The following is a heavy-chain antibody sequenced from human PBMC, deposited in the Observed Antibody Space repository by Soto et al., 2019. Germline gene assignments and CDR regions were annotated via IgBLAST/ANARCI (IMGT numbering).Heavy chain of an antibody. CDR2: ISAYNGNT. CDR3: ASVNFYYYDSSGYYSDLFDY. Sequence: ASVKVSCKASGYTFTSYAISWVRQAPGQGLEWMGWISAYNGNTNYAQKLQGRVTMTTDTSTSTAYMELRSLRSDDTAVYYCASVNFYYYDSSGYYSDLFDYWGQGTLVTVSS. D-gene: IGHD3-22*01. J-gene: IGHJ4*02. V-gene: IGHV1-18*01. CDR1: GYTFTSYA.